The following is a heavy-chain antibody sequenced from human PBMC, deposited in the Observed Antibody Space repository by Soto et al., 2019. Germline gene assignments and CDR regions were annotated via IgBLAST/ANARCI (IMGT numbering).Heavy chain of an antibody. D-gene: IGHD3-3*01. CDR3: AREARVFGKAFDV. Sequence: GGSLRLSCAASGFTFSSFDMHWVRQPTGKGLEWVSAIGTAGDTYYPGSVKGRFTISRDNAKNSLHLQMNSLRAGDTAVYYRAREARVFGKAFDVWGQGTMVTVSS. V-gene: IGHV3-13*01. CDR1: GFTFSSFD. CDR2: IGTAGDT. J-gene: IGHJ3*01.